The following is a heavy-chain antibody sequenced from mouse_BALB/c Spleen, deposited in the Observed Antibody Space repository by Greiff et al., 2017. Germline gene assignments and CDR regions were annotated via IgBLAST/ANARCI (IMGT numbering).Heavy chain of an antibody. CDR3: ARSGAARATWEAWFAY. CDR2: INPSSGYT. J-gene: IGHJ3*01. Sequence: VMLVESGAELARPGASVKMSCKASGYTFTSYTMHWVKQRPGQGLEWIGYINPSSGYTNYNQKFKDKATLTADKSSSTAYMQLSSLTSEDSAVYYCARSGAARATWEAWFAYWGQGTLVTVSA. D-gene: IGHD3-1*01. V-gene: IGHV1-4*01. CDR1: GYTFTSYT.